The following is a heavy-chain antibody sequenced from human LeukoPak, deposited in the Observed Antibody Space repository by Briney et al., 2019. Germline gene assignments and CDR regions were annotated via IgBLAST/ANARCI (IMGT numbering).Heavy chain of an antibody. V-gene: IGHV3-74*01. J-gene: IGHJ4*02. CDR1: GFTFSSYA. CDR2: ISKDGSIT. CDR3: ARGGYSGSYYKFS. D-gene: IGHD6-25*01. Sequence: PGGSLRLSCAASGFTFSSYAMSWVRQAPGKGLEWVSRISKDGSITVYADSTKGRFTVSRDNAKSFVYLEVTSLRPEDTAVYYCARGGYSGSYYKFSWGQGTLVTVAS.